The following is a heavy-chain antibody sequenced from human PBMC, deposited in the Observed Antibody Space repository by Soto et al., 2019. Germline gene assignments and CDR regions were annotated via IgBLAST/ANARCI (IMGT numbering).Heavy chain of an antibody. D-gene: IGHD3-3*01. Sequence: QVTLKESGPVLVKPTETLTLTCTVSGFSLSNARMGVSWIRQPPGKALEWLAHIFSNDEKSYSTSLKSRLTISKDTSKSQSVLTMPSVDPVDTATYYCARIVTHDDFWSGYRYYYGMDVWGQGTTVTVSS. CDR1: GFSLSNARMG. J-gene: IGHJ6*02. CDR2: IFSNDEK. V-gene: IGHV2-26*01. CDR3: ARIVTHDDFWSGYRYYYGMDV.